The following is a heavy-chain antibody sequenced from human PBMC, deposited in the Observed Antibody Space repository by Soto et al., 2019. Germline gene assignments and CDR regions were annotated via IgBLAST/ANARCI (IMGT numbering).Heavy chain of an antibody. J-gene: IGHJ4*02. CDR3: ARGTSGQISDYLDY. CDR2: IIPIFGTP. CDR1: GRTFSNYG. V-gene: IGHV1-69*06. D-gene: IGHD2-15*01. Sequence: QVQLVQSGAEVKNPGSSVRVSCKASGRTFSNYGISWVRQAPGQGLEWMGGIIPIFGTPKYAQKFHGKVTITADTSTTTVYMDLSSLRSEDTAVYYCARGTSGQISDYLDYWGQGTLVTVSS.